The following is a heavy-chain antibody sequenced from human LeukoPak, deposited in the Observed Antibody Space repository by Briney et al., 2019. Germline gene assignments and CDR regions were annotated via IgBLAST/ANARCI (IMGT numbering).Heavy chain of an antibody. Sequence: GGSLRHSCAASGFTFSSYAMHWVRQAPGKGLEWVAVISYDGSNKYYADSVKGRFTISRDNSKNTLYLQMNSLRAEDTAVYYCARDLINSRHFDYWGQGTLVTVSS. J-gene: IGHJ4*02. CDR1: GFTFSSYA. D-gene: IGHD1-1*01. V-gene: IGHV3-30-3*01. CDR3: ARDLINSRHFDY. CDR2: ISYDGSNK.